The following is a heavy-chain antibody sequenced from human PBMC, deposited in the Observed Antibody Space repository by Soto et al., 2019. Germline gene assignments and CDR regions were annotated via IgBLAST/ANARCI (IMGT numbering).Heavy chain of an antibody. V-gene: IGHV5-51*01. Sequence: GESLKISCKGSGYSSTSYWIGWVRQMPGKGLEWMGIIYPGDSDTRYSPSFQGQVTISADKSISTAYLQWSSLKASDTAMFYFARAAPTPGIAVAGTSDLDYWGQGTLVTVSS. CDR1: GYSSTSYW. CDR2: IYPGDSDT. CDR3: ARAAPTPGIAVAGTSDLDY. J-gene: IGHJ4*02. D-gene: IGHD6-19*01.